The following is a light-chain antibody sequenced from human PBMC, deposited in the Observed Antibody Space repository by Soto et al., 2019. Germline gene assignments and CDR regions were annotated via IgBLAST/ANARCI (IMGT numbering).Light chain of an antibody. Sequence: EIVLTQSPATLSLSPGERATLSCRASQSVSSYLAWYQQKPGQAPRLLIYDASNRATGIPAGFSGSGSGTDFTLTISSLEPEDFAVYYCQQRSNWPRTFGQGTKVDNK. J-gene: IGKJ1*01. V-gene: IGKV3-11*01. CDR2: DAS. CDR1: QSVSSY. CDR3: QQRSNWPRT.